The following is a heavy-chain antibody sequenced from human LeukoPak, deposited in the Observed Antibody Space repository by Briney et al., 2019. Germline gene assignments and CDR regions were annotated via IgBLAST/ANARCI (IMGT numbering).Heavy chain of an antibody. CDR1: GGSIRGDGY. J-gene: IGHJ4*02. Sequence: PSETLSLTCTVSGGSIRGDGYWSWVRQPPGKGLEWIGEIYDSVSPNYGPSFKSRVIMSLDRSKNQFSLKLNSVTAADTGVYFCASRSATTSYSFAYWGQGTLVTVSS. D-gene: IGHD1-26*01. CDR2: IYDSVSP. CDR3: ASRSATTSYSFAY. V-gene: IGHV4-4*02.